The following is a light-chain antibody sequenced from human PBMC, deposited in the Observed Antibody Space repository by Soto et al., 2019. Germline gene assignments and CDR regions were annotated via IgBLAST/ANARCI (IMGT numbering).Light chain of an antibody. J-gene: IGKJ5*01. CDR3: QQSYTIPIS. CDR2: SAS. CDR1: QRISNY. Sequence: DIPMIQSPSSLSASIGDRVTITCRASQRISNYLNWYQQKPGKAPKLLIHSASSLQSGVPSRFSGSGSGTDFTLTISSLQPEDFASYFCQQSYTIPISFGQGTRLDIK. V-gene: IGKV1-39*01.